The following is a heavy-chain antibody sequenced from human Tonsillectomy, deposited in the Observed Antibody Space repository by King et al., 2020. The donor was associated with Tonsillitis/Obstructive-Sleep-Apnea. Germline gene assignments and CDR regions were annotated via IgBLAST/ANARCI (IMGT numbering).Heavy chain of an antibody. CDR2: ISSNGGST. V-gene: IGHV3-64D*06. CDR1: GFTFSSYA. Sequence: EVQLVESGGGLVQPGGSLRLSCSASGFTFSSYAMHWVRQAPGKGLTYVSGISSNGGSTYYADSVKGRFTISRDSSKNKLYLQMGSLRAEDTAVYYCVKDFKSVIPILGGAFDMWGQGTMVAV. CDR3: VKDFKSVIPILGGAFDM. D-gene: IGHD2-2*01. J-gene: IGHJ3*02.